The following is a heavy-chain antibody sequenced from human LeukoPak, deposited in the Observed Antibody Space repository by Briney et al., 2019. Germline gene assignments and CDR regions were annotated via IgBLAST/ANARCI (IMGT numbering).Heavy chain of an antibody. CDR2: IYYTGST. Sequence: PSETLSLTCTVSGGSINNYWWSWIRQPPGKGLEWIGYIYYTGSTNYNPSLKSRVTMSVDTSKIQFSLKLSSVTAADTAVYYCARGTAAMVFDYWGQGTLVTVSS. D-gene: IGHD2-2*01. J-gene: IGHJ4*02. CDR1: GGSINNYW. V-gene: IGHV4-59*12. CDR3: ARGTAAMVFDY.